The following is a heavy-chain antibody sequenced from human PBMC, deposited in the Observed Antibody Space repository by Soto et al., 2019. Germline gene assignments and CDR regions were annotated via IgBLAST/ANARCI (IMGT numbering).Heavy chain of an antibody. Sequence: QVQLVESGGGVVQPGRSLRLSCAASGFTFTSYAMHWVRQAPGKGLEWVAVISDDGSNKYYADSVKGRFTISRDNSKNTLYLQMTSLRAEDRGVYYCARDARDGYNLYFDSWGQGTLVTVSS. J-gene: IGHJ4*02. CDR1: GFTFTSYA. CDR3: ARDARDGYNLYFDS. D-gene: IGHD5-12*01. CDR2: ISDDGSNK. V-gene: IGHV3-30-3*01.